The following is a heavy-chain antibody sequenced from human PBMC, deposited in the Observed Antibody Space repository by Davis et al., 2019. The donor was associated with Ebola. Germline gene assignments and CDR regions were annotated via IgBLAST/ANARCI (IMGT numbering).Heavy chain of an antibody. CDR1: GYNFTSYD. CDR2: MNPNSGNT. J-gene: IGHJ4*02. V-gene: IGHV1-8*01. CDR3: ARRAGTPVTTGY. Sequence: ASVKVSCMASGYNFTSYDINWVRQATGQGLEWMGWMNPNSGNTGYAKNFQGRVTMTRNTSISTAYMELSRLRSGDTAVDYCARRAGTPVTTGYWGQETLVTVSS. D-gene: IGHD4-17*01.